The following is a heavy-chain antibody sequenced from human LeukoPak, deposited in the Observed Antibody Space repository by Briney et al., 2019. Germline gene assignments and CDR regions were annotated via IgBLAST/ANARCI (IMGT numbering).Heavy chain of an antibody. Sequence: GASVKVSCKAAGYTFTGYYMFWVRQAPGQGLEWMGRINPNSGGTNYAQKFQGRVTMTRDTSISTAYMELSRLRSDDTAVYYCARDEPNLGGYSYGDWGQGTLVTVSS. CDR2: INPNSGGT. CDR1: GYTFTGYY. V-gene: IGHV1-2*06. CDR3: ARDEPNLGGYSYGD. D-gene: IGHD5-18*01. J-gene: IGHJ4*02.